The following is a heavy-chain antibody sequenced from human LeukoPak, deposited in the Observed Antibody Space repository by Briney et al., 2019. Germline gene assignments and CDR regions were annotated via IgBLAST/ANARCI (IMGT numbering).Heavy chain of an antibody. J-gene: IGHJ4*02. Sequence: ASVKVSCKASGYTFTGYYMHWVRQAPGQGLEWMGWINPNSGGTNYAQKFQGRVTMTRDTSISTAYMELSRLRSDDTAVYYCARVGIAVAGLHLYYFDYWGQGTLVTVSS. V-gene: IGHV1-2*02. CDR2: INPNSGGT. CDR1: GYTFTGYY. D-gene: IGHD6-19*01. CDR3: ARVGIAVAGLHLYYFDY.